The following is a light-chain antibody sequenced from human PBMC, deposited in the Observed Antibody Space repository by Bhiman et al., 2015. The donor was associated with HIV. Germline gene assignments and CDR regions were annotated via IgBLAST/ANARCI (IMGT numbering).Light chain of an antibody. V-gene: IGLV3-1*01. Sequence: SYELTQPPSVSVSPGQTASITCSGDKLGNKYASWYQQKARQSPVLVIYRDSMRPSGIPERFSGSNSGNTATLTISRVEAGDEADYYCQVWDSSSDHRGVVFGGGTKLTVL. CDR2: RDS. J-gene: IGLJ2*01. CDR3: QVWDSSSDHRGVV. CDR1: KLGNKY.